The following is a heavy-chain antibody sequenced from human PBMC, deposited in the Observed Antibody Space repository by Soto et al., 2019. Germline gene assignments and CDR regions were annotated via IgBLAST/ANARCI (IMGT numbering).Heavy chain of an antibody. J-gene: IGHJ6*02. Sequence: SVKVSCKASGGTFSSYTISWVRQAPGQELEWMGRIIPILGIANYAQKFQGRVTITADKSASTAYMELSSLRSEDTAVYYCARDDIVVVPAAIGYYYYGMDVWGQGTTVTVSS. CDR2: IIPILGIA. V-gene: IGHV1-69*04. D-gene: IGHD2-2*01. CDR3: ARDDIVVVPAAIGYYYYGMDV. CDR1: GGTFSSYT.